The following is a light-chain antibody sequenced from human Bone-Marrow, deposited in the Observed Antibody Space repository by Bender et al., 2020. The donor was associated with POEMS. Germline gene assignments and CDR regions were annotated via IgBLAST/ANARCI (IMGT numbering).Light chain of an antibody. CDR3: SSYTKSGTLV. CDR1: SSDVGGYDF. V-gene: IGLV2-14*01. J-gene: IGLJ2*01. CDR2: EVS. Sequence: QSALTQPRSVSGSPGQSITISCTGTSSDVGGYDFVSWYQQHPGKAPKLMIFEVSNRPSGVSNRFSGSKSGDTASLTISGLQAEDEADYHCSSYTKSGTLVFGAGTTVSVV.